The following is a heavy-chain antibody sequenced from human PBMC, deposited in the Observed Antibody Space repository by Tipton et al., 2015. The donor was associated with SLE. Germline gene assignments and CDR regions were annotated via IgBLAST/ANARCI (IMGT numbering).Heavy chain of an antibody. CDR2: IYYSGST. CDR3: ARGGLGVSYYYYMDV. V-gene: IGHV4-59*01. D-gene: IGHD1-26*01. Sequence: LRLSCAVYDGSFSGYYWSWIRQPPGKGLEWIGYIYYSGSTNYNPSLKSRVTISVDTSKNQFSLKLSSVTAADTAVYYCARGGLGVSYYYYMDVWGKGTTVTVSS. CDR1: DGSFSGYY. J-gene: IGHJ6*03.